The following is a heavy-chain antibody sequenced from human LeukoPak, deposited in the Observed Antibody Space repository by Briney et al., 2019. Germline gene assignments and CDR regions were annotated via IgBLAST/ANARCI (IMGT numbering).Heavy chain of an antibody. J-gene: IGHJ4*02. CDR3: AVGGTRREYFDC. V-gene: IGHV3-33*01. CDR1: GFTFSSYG. Sequence: GRSLRLSCAASGFTFSSYGMHWVRQAPGKGLEWVAVIWYDGSNKYYADSVKGRFTISRDNSKNTLYLQMNSLRAEDTAVYYCAVGGTRREYFDCWGQGTLVTVSS. CDR2: IWYDGSNK. D-gene: IGHD2-15*01.